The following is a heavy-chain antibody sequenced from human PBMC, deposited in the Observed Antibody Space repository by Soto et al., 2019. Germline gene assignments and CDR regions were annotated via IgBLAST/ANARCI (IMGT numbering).Heavy chain of an antibody. CDR2: INPSGGRT. CDR3: AKVGGLGQPQDYHYGLEV. V-gene: IGHV1-46*01. J-gene: IGHJ6*02. CDR1: GYTFTSYY. Sequence: QVQLVQSGAEVKKPGASVKISCKASGYTFTSYYIHWVRQAPGQGLVWLGIINPSGGRTSYAQKFQGRVTMTSDTSTSTVYMELSSLRSEDTAVYYCAKVGGLGQPQDYHYGLEVWGQGTTVTVSS. D-gene: IGHD3-16*01.